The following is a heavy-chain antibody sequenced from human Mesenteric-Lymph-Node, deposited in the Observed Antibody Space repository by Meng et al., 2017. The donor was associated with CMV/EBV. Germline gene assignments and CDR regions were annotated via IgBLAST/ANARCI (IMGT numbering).Heavy chain of an antibody. V-gene: IGHV7-4-1*02. Sequence: SVKVSCKASGYTFTRYSMNWVRQAAGQGLEWMGWINTNTGHATYAQGFTGRFVLSLDSSVSTAFLQISSLKAEDTAVYYCARGDNDYWGQGTLVTVSS. J-gene: IGHJ4*02. CDR1: GYTFTRYS. CDR2: INTNTGHA. CDR3: ARGDNDY.